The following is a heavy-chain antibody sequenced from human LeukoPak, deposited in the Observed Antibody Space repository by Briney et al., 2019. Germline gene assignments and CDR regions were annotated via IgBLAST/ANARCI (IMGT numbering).Heavy chain of an antibody. CDR3: ARDPLWQWLIFDY. CDR2: ISSSGSTI. J-gene: IGHJ4*02. Sequence: GGSLRLSCAASGFTFSDYYMSWIRQAPGKGLEWVSYISSSGSTIYYADSVKGRFTISMDNAKNSLYLQMNSLRDEDTAVYYCARDPLWQWLIFDYWGQGTLVTVSS. CDR1: GFTFSDYY. D-gene: IGHD6-19*01. V-gene: IGHV3-11*04.